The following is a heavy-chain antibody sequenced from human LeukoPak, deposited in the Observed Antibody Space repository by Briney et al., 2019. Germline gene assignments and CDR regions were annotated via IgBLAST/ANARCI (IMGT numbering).Heavy chain of an antibody. CDR1: GGSISSSSYY. V-gene: IGHV4-39*07. D-gene: IGHD1-26*01. Sequence: PSETLSLTCTVSGGSISSSSYYWGWIRQPPGKGLEWIGSIYYSGSTYYNPSLKSRVTISVDTSKNQFSLKLSSVTAADTAVYYCARDPLWCKPTGGSCYNDYWGQGTLVTVSS. J-gene: IGHJ4*02. CDR3: ARDPLWCKPTGGSCYNDY. CDR2: IYYSGST.